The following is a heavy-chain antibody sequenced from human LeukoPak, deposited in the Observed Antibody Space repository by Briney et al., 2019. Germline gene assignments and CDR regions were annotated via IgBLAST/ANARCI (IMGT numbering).Heavy chain of an antibody. Sequence: SETLSLTCTVSGGSISSYYWSWIRQPPGKGLEWIGYIYYSGSTNYKPSLKSRVTISVDTPKNQFSLKLSSVTAADTAAYYCARGGYYGSGNDFRFDPWGQGTLVTVSS. V-gene: IGHV4-59*01. D-gene: IGHD3-10*01. J-gene: IGHJ5*02. CDR1: GGSISSYY. CDR3: ARGGYYGSGNDFRFDP. CDR2: IYYSGST.